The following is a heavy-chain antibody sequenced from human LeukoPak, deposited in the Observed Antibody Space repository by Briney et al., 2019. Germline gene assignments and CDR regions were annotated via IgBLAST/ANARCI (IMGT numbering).Heavy chain of an antibody. V-gene: IGHV3-7*01. CDR3: VRDGGVSGYDLLDY. CDR1: GFTFRTYN. Sequence: GGSLRLSCAASGFTFRTYNMNWVRQAPGKGLEWVAHINQDGSKEYYMDSVKARFTISRDNAKNSLSLQMNSLRAEDTAVYYCVRDGGVSGYDLLDYWGQGTLVTVSS. J-gene: IGHJ4*02. D-gene: IGHD5-12*01. CDR2: INQDGSKE.